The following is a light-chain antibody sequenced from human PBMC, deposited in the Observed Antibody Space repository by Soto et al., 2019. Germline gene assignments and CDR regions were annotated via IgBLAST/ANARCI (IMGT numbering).Light chain of an antibody. J-gene: IGKJ4*01. V-gene: IGKV3-11*01. CDR2: DAS. Sequence: PGGRATLSCRASQSVTNSLAWYQQKPGQAPRLPVYDASNRATGIPTRFSGSGSGTDFTLTISNLEPEDFAVYYCQQHISWPLTFGGGTKVDIK. CDR1: QSVTNS. CDR3: QQHISWPLT.